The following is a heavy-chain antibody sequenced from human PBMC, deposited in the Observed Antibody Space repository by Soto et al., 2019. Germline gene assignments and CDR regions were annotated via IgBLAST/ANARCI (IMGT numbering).Heavy chain of an antibody. CDR2: IYNSGST. J-gene: IGHJ4*02. CDR1: GGSISSYY. D-gene: IGHD6-13*01. V-gene: IGHV4-59*08. CDR3: ARGSTGYSSSWYRY. Sequence: QVQLQESGPGLVKPSETLSLTCTVSGGSISSYYWSWIRQPPGKGLEWIGYIYNSGSTNYNPSLKSRVTSSVDTSKNQFSLKLSSVTAADTAVYYCARGSTGYSSSWYRYWGQGTLVTVSS.